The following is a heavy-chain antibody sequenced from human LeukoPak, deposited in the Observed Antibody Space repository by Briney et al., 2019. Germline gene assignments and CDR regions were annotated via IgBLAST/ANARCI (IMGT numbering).Heavy chain of an antibody. J-gene: IGHJ4*02. V-gene: IGHV3-30-3*01. Sequence: PGGSLRLSCAASGFNFSSYAMHWVRQAPGKGLEGVTVISYDGSNKYYADSVKGRFTISRDNSKNTLYLQMNSLRAEDTAVYYCARDELYWNSRLFDYWGQGTLVTVSS. CDR1: GFNFSSYA. CDR3: ARDELYWNSRLFDY. CDR2: ISYDGSNK. D-gene: IGHD1-7*01.